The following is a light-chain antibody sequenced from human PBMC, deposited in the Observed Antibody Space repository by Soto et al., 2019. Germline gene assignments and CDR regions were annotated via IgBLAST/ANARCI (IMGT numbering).Light chain of an antibody. CDR3: SSYAGSNNVV. CDR2: EVS. V-gene: IGLV2-8*01. CDR1: SSDVGGYNY. J-gene: IGLJ2*01. Sequence: QAVVTQPPSASGSPGQSVTISCTGTSSDVGGYNYVSWYQQHPGKAPKLMIYEVSKRPSGVPDRFSGSKSGNTASLTVSGLQAEDAADYYCSSYAGSNNVVFGGGTKLTVL.